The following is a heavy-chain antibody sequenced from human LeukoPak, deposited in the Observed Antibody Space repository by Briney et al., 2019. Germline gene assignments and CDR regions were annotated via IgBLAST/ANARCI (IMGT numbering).Heavy chain of an antibody. CDR1: RFTFSSHW. V-gene: IGHV3-74*01. Sequence: GGSLRLSCAASRFTFSSHWMHWVRHAPGKGLLWVSRINSDGSITTYADSVKGRFTISRDNAKNTLYLQMNSLRAEDTAVYYCAREPSYCGGDCGFGYWGQGALVTVCS. J-gene: IGHJ4*02. CDR2: INSDGSIT. D-gene: IGHD2-21*02. CDR3: AREPSYCGGDCGFGY.